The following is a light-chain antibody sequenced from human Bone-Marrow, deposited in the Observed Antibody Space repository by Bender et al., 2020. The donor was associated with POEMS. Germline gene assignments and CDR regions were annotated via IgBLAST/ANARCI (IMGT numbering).Light chain of an antibody. J-gene: IGLJ3*02. Sequence: QSALTQPASVSGSPGQSITISCSGTSSDVGYCNYVAWYQQHPGKAPRLMIYNVSYRPSGVSVRFSGSKSANTASLTISGLQAEDEADYYCCSYVGRDVWVFGGGTKVTVL. CDR3: CSYVGRDVWV. CDR1: SSDVGYCNY. CDR2: NVS. V-gene: IGLV2-14*01.